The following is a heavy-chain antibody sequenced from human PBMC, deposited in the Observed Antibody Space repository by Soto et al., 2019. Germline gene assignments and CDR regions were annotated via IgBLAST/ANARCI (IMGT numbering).Heavy chain of an antibody. D-gene: IGHD6-19*01. V-gene: IGHV3-11*01. CDR3: ARAGGSGWYLDF. CDR1: VFTFSDYY. J-gene: IGHJ4*02. Sequence: QVYLVESGGGLVKPGGSLRLSCEASVFTFSDYYMTWIRQAPGKGLEWVAHIGSSGSTINHADSVKGRFTISRDNAKNSLYPQMNSLRADDTAVYYCARAGGSGWYLDFWGQGTLVTVSS. CDR2: IGSSGSTI.